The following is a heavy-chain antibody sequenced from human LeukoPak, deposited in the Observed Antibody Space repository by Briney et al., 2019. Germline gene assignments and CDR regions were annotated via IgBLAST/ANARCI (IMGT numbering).Heavy chain of an antibody. CDR1: GFTFSSFW. V-gene: IGHV3-33*08. Sequence: GGSLXLSXAASGFTFSSFWMHWVRQAPGKGLEWVAVIWYDGSNKYYADSVKGRFTISRDNSKNTLYLQMNSLRAEDTAVYYCARDTTMVRGVIKYNWFDPWGQGTLVTVSS. J-gene: IGHJ5*02. D-gene: IGHD3-10*01. CDR2: IWYDGSNK. CDR3: ARDTTMVRGVIKYNWFDP.